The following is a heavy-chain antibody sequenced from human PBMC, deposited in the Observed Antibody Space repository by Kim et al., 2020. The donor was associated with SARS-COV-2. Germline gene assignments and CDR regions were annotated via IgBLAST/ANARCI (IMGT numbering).Heavy chain of an antibody. D-gene: IGHD3-10*02. V-gene: IGHV2-5*02. CDR3: ARRDGGGLHLYYVGWFDP. CDR1: GFSLSSTGVG. J-gene: IGHJ5*02. CDR2: LYWDGEK. Sequence: SGPTLVKPTQTLTLTCTFSGFSLSSTGVGVGWLRQPPGKALEWLAVLYWDGEKRYSPSLQSRLTLTKDSSKNQVVLTLTNMAPVDTATYYCARRDGGGLHLYYVGWFDPWGPGTRVTVAS.